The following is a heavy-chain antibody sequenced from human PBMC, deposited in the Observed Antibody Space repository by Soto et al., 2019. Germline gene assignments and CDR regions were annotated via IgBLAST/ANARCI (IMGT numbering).Heavy chain of an antibody. Sequence: EVQLVESGGGLVQPGRSLRLSCAASGFTFDDYAMHWVRQAPGKGLEWVSGISWNSGSIGYADSVKGRFTISRDNAKNSLYQQMNRQRAEDAALYYCAIDNDYGDYAIDYWGQGTLVTVSS. D-gene: IGHD4-17*01. V-gene: IGHV3-9*01. J-gene: IGHJ4*02. CDR2: ISWNSGSI. CDR1: GFTFDDYA. CDR3: AIDNDYGDYAIDY.